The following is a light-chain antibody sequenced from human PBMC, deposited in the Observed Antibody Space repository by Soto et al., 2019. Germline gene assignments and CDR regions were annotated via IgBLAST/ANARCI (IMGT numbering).Light chain of an antibody. J-gene: IGKJ4*01. Sequence: EIVLTQSPGTLSLSPGERAALSCRASQWVRSNFVAWYQQKPGQAPRLLIYAASRRAPGIPDRFSGSGSGTDFSLIISRLEPEDFAVYYCQQYGTSPHLTFGGGTRVEIK. CDR1: QWVRSNF. CDR2: AAS. V-gene: IGKV3-20*01. CDR3: QQYGTSPHLT.